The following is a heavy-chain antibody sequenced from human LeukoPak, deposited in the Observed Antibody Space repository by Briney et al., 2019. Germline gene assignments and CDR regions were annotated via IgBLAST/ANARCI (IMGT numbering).Heavy chain of an antibody. V-gene: IGHV3-21*01. J-gene: IGHJ4*02. CDR3: ARAIITNFWSGLRPDFDY. CDR2: ISSSSSYI. CDR1: GFTFSSYS. D-gene: IGHD3-3*01. Sequence: GGSLRLSCAASGFTFSSYSMNWVRQAPGKGLEWVSSISSSSSYIYYADSVKGRFTISRDNAKNSLYLQMNSLRAEDTAVYYCARAIITNFWSGLRPDFDYWGQGTLVTVSS.